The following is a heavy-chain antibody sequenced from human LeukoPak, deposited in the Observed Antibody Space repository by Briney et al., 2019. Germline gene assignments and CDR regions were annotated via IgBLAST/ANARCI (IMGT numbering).Heavy chain of an antibody. Sequence: GGSLRLSCAASGFTFSSYGMHWVRQAPGKGLGWVAVISYDGSNKYYVDSVKGRFTISRDNSKNTLYLQMNSLRAEDTAVYYCANLVYCSGGSWYPTFDAFDIWGQGTMVTVSS. CDR2: ISYDGSNK. J-gene: IGHJ3*02. CDR3: ANLVYCSGGSWYPTFDAFDI. D-gene: IGHD2-15*01. V-gene: IGHV3-30*18. CDR1: GFTFSSYG.